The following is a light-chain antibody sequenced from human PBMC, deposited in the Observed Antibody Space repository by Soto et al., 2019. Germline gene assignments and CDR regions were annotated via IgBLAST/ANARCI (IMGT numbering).Light chain of an antibody. CDR1: SSNIGAAYD. CDR2: GNN. V-gene: IGLV1-40*01. Sequence: QSVLTQPPSVSGAPGQKVTISCTRSSSNIGAAYDVHWYQHLPGTAPKLLIYGNNNRPSGVPDRFSGAKSGTSASLAITGGEAEDEVDHYCPSYDSSLSGWVFGRGTKVTVL. CDR3: PSYDSSLSGWV. J-gene: IGLJ3*02.